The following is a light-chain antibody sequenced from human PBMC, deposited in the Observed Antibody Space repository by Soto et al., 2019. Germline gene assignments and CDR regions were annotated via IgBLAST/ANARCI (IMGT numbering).Light chain of an antibody. CDR2: KAS. CDR1: QSISSW. V-gene: IGKV1-5*03. CDR3: QQYNSYSNT. Sequence: DIQMTQSPSTLSASVGDRVTITCRASQSISSWLAWYQQKPGKAPKLLIYKASSLESGVPSRFSGSGSGTEFTLTSSSLQPDDVATYCCQQYNSYSNTFGQGTKLEIK. J-gene: IGKJ2*01.